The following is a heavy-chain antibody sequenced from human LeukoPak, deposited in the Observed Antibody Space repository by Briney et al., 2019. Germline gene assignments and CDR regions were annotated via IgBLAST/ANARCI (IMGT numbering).Heavy chain of an antibody. D-gene: IGHD3-22*01. J-gene: IGHJ4*02. Sequence: ASVKVSCKASGYTFTSYYMHWVRQAPGQGLEWMGIINPSGGSTSYAQKFQGRVTMTRDTSTSTVYMELSSLRSEDTAVYYCARDFADYYDSSGYSCGYWGQGTLVTVSS. CDR2: INPSGGST. CDR3: ARDFADYYDSSGYSCGY. V-gene: IGHV1-46*01. CDR1: GYTFTSYY.